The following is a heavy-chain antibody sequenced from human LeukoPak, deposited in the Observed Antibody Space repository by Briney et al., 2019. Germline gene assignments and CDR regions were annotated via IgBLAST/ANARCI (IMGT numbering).Heavy chain of an antibody. J-gene: IGHJ4*02. V-gene: IGHV3-23*01. D-gene: IGHD5-24*01. CDR2: ISGSGGSA. Sequence: GGSLRLSCEASRFTFSSYAMSWVRQAPGKGLEWVSVISGSGGSAYYADSVKGRFTISRDNSKNTLYLRMNSLRAKDTAVYYCAKLGTWLQYPFDYWGQGTLVTVSS. CDR1: RFTFSSYA. CDR3: AKLGTWLQYPFDY.